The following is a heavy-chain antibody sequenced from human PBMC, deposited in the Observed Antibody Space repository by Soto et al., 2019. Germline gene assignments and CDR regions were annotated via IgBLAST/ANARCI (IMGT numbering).Heavy chain of an antibody. CDR1: GFTFSSYA. CDR3: ARESEDLTSNFDY. J-gene: IGHJ4*02. V-gene: IGHV3-23*01. CDR2: ISGSGGST. Sequence: GGSLRLSCAASGFTFSSYAMSWVRQAPGKGLEWVSAISGSGGSTYYADSVKGRFTISRDNAKNSLYLEMNSLRAEDTAVYYCARESEDLTSNFDYWGQGTLVTVSS.